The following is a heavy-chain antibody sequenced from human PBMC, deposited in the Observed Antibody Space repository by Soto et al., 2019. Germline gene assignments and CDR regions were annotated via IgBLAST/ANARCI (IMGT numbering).Heavy chain of an antibody. D-gene: IGHD1-1*01. J-gene: IGHJ4*02. V-gene: IGHV3-23*01. Sequence: PGGSLRLSCAGSGFTFSSYSMSWVRQAPGKGLEWVSSISGSGGLTFYADSMRGRLTISRDNSKNTLYLQIHSLRAEDTAVYYCGIQWMAAGSYDFWGQGTLVTVSS. CDR1: GFTFSSYS. CDR2: ISGSGGLT. CDR3: GIQWMAAGSYDF.